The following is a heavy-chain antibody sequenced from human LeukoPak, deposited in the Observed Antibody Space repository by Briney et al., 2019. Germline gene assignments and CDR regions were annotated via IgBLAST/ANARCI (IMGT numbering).Heavy chain of an antibody. CDR1: GFTFSSYS. D-gene: IGHD3-22*01. CDR3: ARGYDSSGSSVHDY. Sequence: GSLRLSCAASGFTFSSYSMNWVRQAPGKGLEWVSSISSSSSYIYYADSVKGRFTISRDNAKNSLYLQMNSLRAEDTALYHCARGYDSSGSSVHDYWGQGTLVTVSS. V-gene: IGHV3-21*04. CDR2: ISSSSSYI. J-gene: IGHJ4*02.